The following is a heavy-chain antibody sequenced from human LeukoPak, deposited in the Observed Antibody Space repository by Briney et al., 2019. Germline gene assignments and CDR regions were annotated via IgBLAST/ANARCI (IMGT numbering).Heavy chain of an antibody. V-gene: IGHV4-39*07. D-gene: IGHD4-17*01. CDR3: ARGGDKPVY. CDR2: IYYSGST. Sequence: PSETLSLTCTVSGGSISSSSYYWVWIRQPPGKGLEWIGSIYYSGSTYYNPSLKSRVTISVDTSKNQFSLKLSSVTAADTAVYYCARGGDKPVYWGQGTLVTVSS. J-gene: IGHJ4*02. CDR1: GGSISSSSYY.